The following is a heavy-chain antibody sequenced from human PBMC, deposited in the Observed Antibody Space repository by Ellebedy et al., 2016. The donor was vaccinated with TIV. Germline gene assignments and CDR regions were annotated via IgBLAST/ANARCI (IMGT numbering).Heavy chain of an antibody. CDR2: ISYSGST. CDR1: GGSVNTDNYY. V-gene: IGHV4-61*01. J-gene: IGHJ6*02. D-gene: IGHD6-25*01. Sequence: SETLSLXXTVSGGSVNTDNYYWSWIRQPPGKGLEWIGYISYSGSTNYNPSLKSRVTISVDTSENQFSLNLSSVTAADTAVYYCARGRGGFNLYYGMDVWGQGTTVTVSS. CDR3: ARGRGGFNLYYGMDV.